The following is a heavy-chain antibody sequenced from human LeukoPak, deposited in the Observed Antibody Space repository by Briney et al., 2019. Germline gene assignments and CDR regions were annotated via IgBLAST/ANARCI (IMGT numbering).Heavy chain of an antibody. V-gene: IGHV4-34*01. D-gene: IGHD4-23*01. CDR1: GGSFSGYY. CDR2: INHGGST. Sequence: SETLSLTCAVYGGSFSGYYWSWIRDPPGKGLEWIGEINHGGSTNYNPSLKSRVTISVDTSKNQFSLKRSSVTAADTAVYYCARAGGNSPFDYWGQGTLVTVSS. J-gene: IGHJ4*02. CDR3: ARAGGNSPFDY.